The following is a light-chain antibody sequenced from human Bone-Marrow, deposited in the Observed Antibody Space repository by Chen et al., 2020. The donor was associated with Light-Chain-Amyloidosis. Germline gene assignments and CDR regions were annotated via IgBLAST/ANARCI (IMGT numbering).Light chain of an antibody. CDR1: SSNIGAGYD. J-gene: IGLJ2*01. Sequence: QSVLTQPPSVSWAPGQRVTISCTGSSSNIGAGYDVHWYQQLPGTAPKLLIYGNSNRTSGVPERCSGDKSGTSAALAITGLQAEDEADYYCQSYESSLSGVVFGGGTKLTVL. CDR2: GNS. CDR3: QSYESSLSGVV. V-gene: IGLV1-40*01.